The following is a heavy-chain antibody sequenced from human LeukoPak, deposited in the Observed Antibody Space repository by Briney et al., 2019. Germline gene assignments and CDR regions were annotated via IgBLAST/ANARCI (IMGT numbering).Heavy chain of an antibody. CDR2: ISDSGGRT. V-gene: IGHV3-23*01. D-gene: IGHD3-10*01. Sequence: GGSLRLSCAASGFTFSSYAMNWVRQAPGKGLEWVSSISDSGGRTHYADSVKGRFTISRDNSKNTLYLQMNSLRAEDTAVYYCAKNPPGEFDYWGQGTLVAVSS. J-gene: IGHJ4*02. CDR1: GFTFSSYA. CDR3: AKNPPGEFDY.